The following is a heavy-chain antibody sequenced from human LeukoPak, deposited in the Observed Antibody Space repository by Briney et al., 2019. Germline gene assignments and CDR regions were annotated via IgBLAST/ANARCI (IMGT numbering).Heavy chain of an antibody. Sequence: GESLKISCKGSGYSFTSYWIGWVRQMPGKGLEWMGIIYPGDSDTRYSPSFQGQVTISADKSISTAYLQWSSLKASDTAVYYCARTDYTYYDSSGYCFDYWGQGTLVTVSS. J-gene: IGHJ4*02. V-gene: IGHV5-51*01. CDR3: ARTDYTYYDSSGYCFDY. CDR1: GYSFTSYW. D-gene: IGHD3-22*01. CDR2: IYPGDSDT.